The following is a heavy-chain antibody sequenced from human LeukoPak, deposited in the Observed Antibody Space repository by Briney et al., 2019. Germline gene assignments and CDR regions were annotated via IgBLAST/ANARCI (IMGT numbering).Heavy chain of an antibody. CDR3: ASDRGASGWGEYFQH. D-gene: IGHD6-19*01. J-gene: IGHJ1*01. CDR1: GFTFSNYW. V-gene: IGHV3-48*04. CDR2: ISSRASTI. Sequence: GGSLRLSCAASGFTFSNYWMTWVRQAPGKGLEWVSYISSRASTIYYADSVKGRFTISRDNAKNSLYLQMNSLRAEDTAVYYCASDRGASGWGEYFQHWGQGTLVTVSS.